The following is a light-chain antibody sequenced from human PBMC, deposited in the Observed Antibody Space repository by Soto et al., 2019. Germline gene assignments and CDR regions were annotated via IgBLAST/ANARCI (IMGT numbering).Light chain of an antibody. CDR1: SSDVGGYNS. CDR3: SSYAGSNNFV. J-gene: IGLJ1*01. CDR2: EVS. V-gene: IGLV2-8*01. Sequence: QSALAQPRSVSGSPGQSVTISCSGTSSDVGGYNSVSWYQQFPGKAPKLMIYEVSKRPSGVPDRFSGSKSGNTASLTVSGLQAEDEADYYCSSYAGSNNFVFGTGTKLTVL.